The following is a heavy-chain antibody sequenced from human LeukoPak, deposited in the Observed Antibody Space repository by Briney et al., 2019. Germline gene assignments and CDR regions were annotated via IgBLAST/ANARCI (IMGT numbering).Heavy chain of an antibody. V-gene: IGHV4-59*06. J-gene: IGHJ4*02. CDR2: IYYSGST. CDR3: ARDRVLDY. Sequence: PSETLSLTCSVSGASISSYYWTWIRQPAGKGLEWIGYIYYSGSTYYNPSLKSRVTISVDTSKNQFSLKLSSVTAADTAVYYCARDRVLDYWGQGALVTVSS. D-gene: IGHD1-1*01. CDR1: GASISSYY.